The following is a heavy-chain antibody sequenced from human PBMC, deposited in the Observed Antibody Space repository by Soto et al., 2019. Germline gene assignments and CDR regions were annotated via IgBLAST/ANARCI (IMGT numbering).Heavy chain of an antibody. CDR2: IYHSGST. Sequence: QVQLQESGPGLVKPSGTLSLTCAVSGGSISSSNWWSWVRQPPGKWLQWIGEIYHSGSTNYIPSLKRRVTISVDKSRNQFSLKLSSVTAADTAVYYCARRWGEGRVDYWGQGTLVTVSS. V-gene: IGHV4-4*02. CDR1: GGSISSSNW. J-gene: IGHJ4*02. D-gene: IGHD3-10*01. CDR3: ARRWGEGRVDY.